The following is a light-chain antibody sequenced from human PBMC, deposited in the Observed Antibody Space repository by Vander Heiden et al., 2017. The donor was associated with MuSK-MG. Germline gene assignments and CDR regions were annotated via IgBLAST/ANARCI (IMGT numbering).Light chain of an antibody. CDR2: EAS. CDR1: QSISSW. CDR3: QQYNSYRT. V-gene: IGKV1-5*03. J-gene: IGKJ1*01. Sequence: DIQMTQSPSTLSASVGDRVTNTCRASQSISSWLAWYQQKPGNAPKLLIYEASSLESGVPSRFSGSGSGTEFTLTISSLQPDDFATYYCQQYNSYRTFGQGTKVEIK.